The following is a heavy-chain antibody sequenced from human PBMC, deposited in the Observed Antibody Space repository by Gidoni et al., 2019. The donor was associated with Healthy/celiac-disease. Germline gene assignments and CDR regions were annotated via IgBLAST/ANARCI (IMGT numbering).Heavy chain of an antibody. J-gene: IGHJ2*01. V-gene: IGHV3-23*01. CDR1: GFTFRSYA. Sequence: EVQLLESGGGLVQPGGSLRLSCAASGFTFRSYAMSWVRQAPGKGLEWVSAIRGSGGSTYYADSVKGRFTISRDNSKNTLYLQMNSLRAEDTAVYYCAKKAIVVVVAATNWYFDLWGRGTLVTVSS. CDR3: AKKAIVVVVAATNWYFDL. CDR2: IRGSGGST. D-gene: IGHD2-15*01.